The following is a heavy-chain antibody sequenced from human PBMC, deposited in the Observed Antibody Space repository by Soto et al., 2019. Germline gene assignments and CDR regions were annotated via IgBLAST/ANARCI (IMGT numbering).Heavy chain of an antibody. J-gene: IGHJ6*03. CDR2: ISSSSSTI. V-gene: IGHV3-48*01. Sequence: PGGSLRLSCAASGFTFSSYSMNWVRQAPGKGLEWVSYISSSSSTIYYADSVKGRFTISRDNAKNSLYLQMNSLRAEDTAVYYCARELTRPMRSNYYYYMDVWGKGTTVTVSS. D-gene: IGHD3-16*01. CDR3: ARELTRPMRSNYYYYMDV. CDR1: GFTFSSYS.